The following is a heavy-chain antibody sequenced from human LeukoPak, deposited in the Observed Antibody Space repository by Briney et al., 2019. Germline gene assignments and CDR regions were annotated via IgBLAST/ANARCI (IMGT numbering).Heavy chain of an antibody. CDR1: DDSITMYY. J-gene: IGHJ4*02. V-gene: IGHV4-59*12. D-gene: IGHD3-22*01. Sequence: SETLSLTCSVSDDSITMYYWTWIRQPPGKGLEWIGYVDHTGSTNFNPSLNGRVSISRDTTKNQFSLKLSSVTAADTAVYYCGRVTGYMIEDYFDYWGQGTLVTVSS. CDR3: GRVTGYMIEDYFDY. CDR2: VDHTGST.